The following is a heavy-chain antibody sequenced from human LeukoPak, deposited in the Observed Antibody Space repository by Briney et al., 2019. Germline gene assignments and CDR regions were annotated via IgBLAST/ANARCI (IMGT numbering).Heavy chain of an antibody. V-gene: IGHV4-4*07. D-gene: IGHD2-21*01. J-gene: IGHJ5*02. CDR2: VYASGTT. CDR3: AKAHCGGGSCDKFDP. CDR1: GASVSTYF. Sequence: SATLSLTCTVSGASVSTYFWSWIRQPAGKTMELIGRVYASGTTYYNPSLRSRVTLSIDTSKHQFSLCLNSVTAADTAVYYCAKAHCGGGSCDKFDPWGQGILVTVSS.